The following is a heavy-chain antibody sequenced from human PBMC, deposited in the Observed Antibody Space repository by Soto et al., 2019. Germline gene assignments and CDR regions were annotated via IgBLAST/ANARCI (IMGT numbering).Heavy chain of an antibody. J-gene: IGHJ5*02. CDR2: IYHSGST. Sequence: QLQLQESGSGLVKPSQTLSLTCAVSGGSISSGGYSWSWIRQPPGKGLEWIGYIYHSGSTYYNPSLKSRVTISVDRSKNQFSLKLSSVTAADTAVYYCARDLYDILTGYPRGWFDPWGQGTLVTVSS. D-gene: IGHD3-9*01. CDR3: ARDLYDILTGYPRGWFDP. V-gene: IGHV4-30-2*01. CDR1: GGSISSGGYS.